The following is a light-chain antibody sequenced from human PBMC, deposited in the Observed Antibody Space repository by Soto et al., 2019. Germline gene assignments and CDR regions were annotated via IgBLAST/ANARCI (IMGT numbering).Light chain of an antibody. J-gene: IGKJ3*01. CDR2: GTS. CDR1: QDISNY. CDR3: QQFESLPVT. Sequence: DIQMTQSPSSLSASVGDRVTITCQASQDISNYLNWYQQRPGKAPQLLIYGTSILETGVPSRFSGSGSGTDFTFTISNLQPEDVATYYCQQFESLPVTFGPGTKVDLK. V-gene: IGKV1-33*01.